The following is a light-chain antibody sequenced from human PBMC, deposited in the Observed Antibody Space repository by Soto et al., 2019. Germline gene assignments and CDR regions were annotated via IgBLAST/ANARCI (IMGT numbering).Light chain of an antibody. CDR3: HQYGISP. J-gene: IGKJ4*02. CDR1: QRVSSNY. Sequence: EIVLTQSPGTLSVSPGESATLSCRASQRVSSNYFAWYQQKRGQAPRLLIFGASSRATGIPDRFSGSGSGTEFTLTISRLEDEDFAVYYCHQYGISPFGGGTKVDIK. CDR2: GAS. V-gene: IGKV3-20*01.